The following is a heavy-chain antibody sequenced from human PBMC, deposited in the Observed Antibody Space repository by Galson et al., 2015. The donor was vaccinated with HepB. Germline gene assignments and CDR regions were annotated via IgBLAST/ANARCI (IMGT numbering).Heavy chain of an antibody. CDR1: GFTFGDYA. J-gene: IGHJ4*02. Sequence: SLRLSCAASGFTFGDYAMSWVRQAPGKGLEWVAVISYDGSNKYYADSVKGRFTISRDNSKNTLYLQMNSLRAEDTAVYYCARDQRPNDSSGYYYGHYLDYWGQGTLVTVSS. CDR2: ISYDGSNK. V-gene: IGHV3-30-3*01. D-gene: IGHD3-22*01. CDR3: ARDQRPNDSSGYYYGHYLDY.